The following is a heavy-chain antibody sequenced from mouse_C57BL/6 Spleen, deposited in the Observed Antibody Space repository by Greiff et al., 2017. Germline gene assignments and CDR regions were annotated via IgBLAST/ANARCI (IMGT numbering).Heavy chain of an antibody. CDR1: GYSITSGYY. D-gene: IGHD4-1*01. V-gene: IGHV3-6*01. J-gene: IGHJ2*01. CDR3: ARDWERYFDY. Sequence: EVHLVESGPGLVKPSQSLSLTCSVTGYSITSGYYWNWIRQFPGNKLEWMGYISYDGSNNYNPSLKNRISITRDTSKNQFFLKLNSVTTEDTATYYCARDWERYFDYWGQGTTLTVSS. CDR2: ISYDGSN.